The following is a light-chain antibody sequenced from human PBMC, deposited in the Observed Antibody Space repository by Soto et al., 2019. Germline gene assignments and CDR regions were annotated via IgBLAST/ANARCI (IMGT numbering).Light chain of an antibody. J-gene: IGLJ1*01. V-gene: IGLV1-51*02. CDR3: GTWDSSLSAGV. CDR1: NSNIGNNY. Sequence: QSVLTQPPSVSAAPGQKVTVSCSGSNSNIGNNYVSWYQQLPGTAPKVLIYENNKRPSGIPDRFSGSKSGTSATLGITGLQTGDEADYYCGTWDSSLSAGVFGTVTKVPVL. CDR2: ENN.